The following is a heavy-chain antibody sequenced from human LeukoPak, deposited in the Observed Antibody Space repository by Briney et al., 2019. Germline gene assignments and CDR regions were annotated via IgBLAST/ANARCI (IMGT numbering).Heavy chain of an antibody. D-gene: IGHD5-18*01. J-gene: IGHJ4*02. V-gene: IGHV4-31*03. CDR3: ASATLVDTAMASGY. Sequence: SETLSLTCTVSGGSISSGGYYRSWIRQHPAKGLEWIGYIYYSGSTYYNPSLKSRVTISVDTSKNQFSLKLSSVTAADTAVYYCASATLVDTAMASGYWGQGTLVTVSS. CDR2: IYYSGST. CDR1: GGSISSGGYY.